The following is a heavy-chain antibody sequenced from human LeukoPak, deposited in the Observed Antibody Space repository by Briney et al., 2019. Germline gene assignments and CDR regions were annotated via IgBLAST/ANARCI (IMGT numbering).Heavy chain of an antibody. CDR3: ARHLKPNFWSGYLRHLDY. Sequence: PSETLSLTCAVSGYSISSGYYWGWIRQPPGKGLEWIGSIYHSGSTYYNPSLRSRVTISVDTSKNQFSLKLNSVTAADTAVYYCARHLKPNFWSGYLRHLDYWGQGTLVTVSS. V-gene: IGHV4-38-2*01. D-gene: IGHD3-3*01. CDR1: GYSISSGYY. CDR2: IYHSGST. J-gene: IGHJ4*02.